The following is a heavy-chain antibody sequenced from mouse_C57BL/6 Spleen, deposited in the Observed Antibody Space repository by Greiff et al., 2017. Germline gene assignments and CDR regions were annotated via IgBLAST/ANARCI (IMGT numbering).Heavy chain of an antibody. CDR3: ARHTDIVTTRGHTMVF. D-gene: IGHD2-5*01. V-gene: IGHV5-6*01. Sequence: EVKLMESGGDLVKPGGSLSLSCAVSGFTFSSYGTSWFRQTSHKKLVWVATFRSCGSYTYYPDSVKGRFTISRDNAKNTLDLQMSSLKSEDTAMYYCARHTDIVTTRGHTMVFWGQGTSVTVSS. CDR2: FRSCGSYT. J-gene: IGHJ4*01. CDR1: GFTFSSYG.